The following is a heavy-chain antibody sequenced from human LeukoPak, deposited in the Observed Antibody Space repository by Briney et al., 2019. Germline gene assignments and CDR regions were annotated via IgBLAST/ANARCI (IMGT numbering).Heavy chain of an antibody. Sequence: ASVKVSCKASDYTFTTYGITWVRQAPGQGLEWMGWISAYNGNTNYAQKLQGRVTMTTDTSTSTAYMELRSLRSDDTAVYYCARDRDIVVVVAATSAFDIWGQGIMVTVSS. CDR2: ISAYNGNT. D-gene: IGHD2-15*01. CDR3: ARDRDIVVVVAATSAFDI. CDR1: DYTFTTYG. J-gene: IGHJ3*02. V-gene: IGHV1-18*01.